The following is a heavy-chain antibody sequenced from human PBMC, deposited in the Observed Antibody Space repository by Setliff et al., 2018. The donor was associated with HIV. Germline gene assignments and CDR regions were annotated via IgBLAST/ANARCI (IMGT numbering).Heavy chain of an antibody. J-gene: IGHJ5*02. CDR1: GYSFTDYF. D-gene: IGHD3-3*01. V-gene: IGHV1-2*06. CDR2: VNPNRGDT. CDR3: AREGDVLSGYYVNWFDP. Sequence: ASVKVSCKASGYSFTDYFMHWVRQAPGQGLEWMGRVNPNRGDTNYAQKFQGRVTMTRHTSISTAYMELSRLTSDDTAVYYCAREGDVLSGYYVNWFDPWGQGTLVTVSS.